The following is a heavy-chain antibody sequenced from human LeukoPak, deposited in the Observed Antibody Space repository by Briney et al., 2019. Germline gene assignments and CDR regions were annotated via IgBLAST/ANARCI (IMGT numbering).Heavy chain of an antibody. D-gene: IGHD4-17*01. J-gene: IGHJ4*02. CDR2: IYYSGST. Sequence: SETLSLTCTVSGGSISSYYWSWIRQPPGKGLEWIGYIYYSGSTNYNPSLKSRATISVDTSKNQFSLKLSSVTAADTAVYYCASQSVDYGDFYYWGQGTLVTVSS. CDR3: ASQSVDYGDFYY. CDR1: GGSISSYY. V-gene: IGHV4-59*01.